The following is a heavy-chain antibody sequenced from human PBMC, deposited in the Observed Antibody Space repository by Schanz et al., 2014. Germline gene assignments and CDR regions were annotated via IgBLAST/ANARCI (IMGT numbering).Heavy chain of an antibody. CDR2: ISSSGSYT. CDR3: ANHVRSLTGNDY. D-gene: IGHD3-9*01. CDR1: GFTFSDYY. V-gene: IGHV3-11*05. J-gene: IGHJ4*02. Sequence: VQLVESGGGLVQPRGSLRLSCAASGFTFSDYYMSWIRQAPGKGLEWVSYISSSGSYTNYADSVKGRFTTSRDNGKKSMYLQMNSLRAEDTAVYYCANHVRSLTGNDYWGQGTLVTDSS.